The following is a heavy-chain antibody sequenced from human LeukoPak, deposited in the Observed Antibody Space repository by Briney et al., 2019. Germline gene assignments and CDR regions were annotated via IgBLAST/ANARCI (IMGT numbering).Heavy chain of an antibody. CDR2: IYYSGST. Sequence: PSETLSLTCTVSGGSIGSYYWSWIRQPPGKGLEWIGYIYYSGSTNYNPSLKSRVTISVDTSKNQFSLKLSSVTAADTAVYYCARAMVRGPGSWFDPWGQGTLVTVSS. J-gene: IGHJ5*02. D-gene: IGHD3-10*01. V-gene: IGHV4-59*01. CDR3: ARAMVRGPGSWFDP. CDR1: GGSIGSYY.